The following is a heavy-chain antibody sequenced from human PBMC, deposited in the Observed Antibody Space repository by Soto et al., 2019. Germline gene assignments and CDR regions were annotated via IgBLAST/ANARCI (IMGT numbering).Heavy chain of an antibody. J-gene: IGHJ4*02. CDR1: GYTFTNYG. CDR3: AGDPEIFDY. CDR2: ISACNGNT. Sequence: QVQLVQSGAEVKKPGASVKVSCKASGYTFTNYGISWVRQAPGQELEWMGWISACNGNTKYAQKRQGRVTMTTDTSASTAYMELRSLRSDVTVVYYCAGDPEIFDYWGQGTLVTVSS. V-gene: IGHV1-18*01.